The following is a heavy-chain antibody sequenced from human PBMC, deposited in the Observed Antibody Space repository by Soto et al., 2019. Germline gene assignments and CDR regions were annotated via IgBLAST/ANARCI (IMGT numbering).Heavy chain of an antibody. Sequence: PSETLSLTCAVSGGSISSGGYSWSWIRQPPGKGLEWIGYIYHSGSTYYNPSLKSRVTISVDRSKNQFSLKLSSVTAADTAVYYCARATYYYDSSGGFFDYWGQGTLVTVSS. CDR1: GGSISSGGYS. J-gene: IGHJ4*02. V-gene: IGHV4-30-2*01. D-gene: IGHD3-22*01. CDR2: IYHSGST. CDR3: ARATYYYDSSGGFFDY.